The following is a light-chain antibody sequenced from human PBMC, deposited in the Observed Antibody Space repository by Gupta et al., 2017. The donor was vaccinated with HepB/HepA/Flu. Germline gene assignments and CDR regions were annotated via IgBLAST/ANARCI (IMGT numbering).Light chain of an antibody. Sequence: SHSLPPSPSVSVSPGLTASITCSGDKLGDKYAYWYQQKPGQSPVLVIYQDSKRPSGIPERFSGSNSGNTATLTISGTQAMDEADYYCQAWDSSTVVFGGGTKLTVL. CDR1: KLGDKY. CDR2: QDS. V-gene: IGLV3-1*01. J-gene: IGLJ2*01. CDR3: QAWDSSTVV.